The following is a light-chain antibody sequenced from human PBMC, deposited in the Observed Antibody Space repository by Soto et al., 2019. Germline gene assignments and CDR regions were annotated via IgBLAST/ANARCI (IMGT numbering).Light chain of an antibody. Sequence: EVVMTQSPATLSVSPGERATLSCRASQSVSNNLAWYQQKPGQAPRLLIYGASTRATGIPARFSGSGSGTESTLTISSLRSEDFAVYYGQQYNNCWTFGQGTKVEIK. CDR2: GAS. CDR1: QSVSNN. V-gene: IGKV3-15*01. CDR3: QQYNNCWT. J-gene: IGKJ1*01.